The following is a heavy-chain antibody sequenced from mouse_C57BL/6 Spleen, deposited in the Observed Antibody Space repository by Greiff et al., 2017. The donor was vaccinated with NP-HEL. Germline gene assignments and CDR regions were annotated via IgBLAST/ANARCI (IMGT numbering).Heavy chain of an antibody. Sequence: VQLQESGAELVKPGASVKISCKASGYAFSSYWMNWVKQRPGKGLEWIGQIYPGDGDTNYNGKFKGKATLTADKSSSTAYMQLSSLTSEDSAVYFCARRRDSSAWFAYWGQGTLVTVSA. CDR3: ARRRDSSAWFAY. D-gene: IGHD3-2*02. CDR2: IYPGDGDT. V-gene: IGHV1-80*01. J-gene: IGHJ3*01. CDR1: GYAFSSYW.